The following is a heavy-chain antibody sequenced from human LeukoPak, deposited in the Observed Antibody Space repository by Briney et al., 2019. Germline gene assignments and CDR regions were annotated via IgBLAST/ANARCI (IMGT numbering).Heavy chain of an antibody. CDR1: GFTFSSFR. Sequence: PGGSLTLFCSASGFTFSSFRMSWVRQAPGKGLEWVSAISGSGGSTYYADSVKGRFTISRDNSKNTLYLQMNSLRAEDTAVYYCAKGLWFGELTPDDYWGQGTLVTVSS. CDR3: AKGLWFGELTPDDY. J-gene: IGHJ4*02. CDR2: ISGSGGST. D-gene: IGHD3-10*01. V-gene: IGHV3-23*01.